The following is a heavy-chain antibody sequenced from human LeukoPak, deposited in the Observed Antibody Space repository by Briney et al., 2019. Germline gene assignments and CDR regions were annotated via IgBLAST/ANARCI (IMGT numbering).Heavy chain of an antibody. CDR2: IYYSGST. J-gene: IGHJ4*02. CDR1: AGSITTNY. V-gene: IGHV4-59*01. D-gene: IGHD3-3*01. Sequence: SETLSLTCTVSAGSITTNYWGWVRRPPGKGLEWVGHIYYSGSTNYNPSLKSRVTISLDTSKNQFSLRLTSVTAADTAVYYCARGSTIFGNWGQGTLVTVSS. CDR3: ARGSTIFGN.